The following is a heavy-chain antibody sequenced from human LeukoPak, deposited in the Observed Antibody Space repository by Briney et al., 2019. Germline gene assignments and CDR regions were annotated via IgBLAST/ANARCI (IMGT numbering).Heavy chain of an antibody. Sequence: GGYLRLSCTVSGFTFSRYSMSWVRQAPGKGLEWVSYISSSSSTIFYADSVKGRFTISRDNSKNTLYLQINSLRAEDTAVYFCARDDRWLQFNNWGQGTLVTVSS. J-gene: IGHJ4*02. CDR3: ARDDRWLQFNN. V-gene: IGHV3-48*01. D-gene: IGHD5-24*01. CDR2: ISSSSSTI. CDR1: GFTFSRYS.